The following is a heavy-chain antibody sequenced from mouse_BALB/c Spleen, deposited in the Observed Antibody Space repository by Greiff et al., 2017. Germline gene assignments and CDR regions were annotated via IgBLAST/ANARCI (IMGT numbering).Heavy chain of an antibody. D-gene: IGHD1-2*01. CDR1: GYAFSSSW. CDR3: ARGGTTAYWYFDV. Sequence: VQLQQSGPELVKPGASVKISCKASGYAFSSSWMNWVKQRPGQGLEWIGRIYPGDGDTNYNGKFKGKATLTADKSSSTAYMQLSSLTSVDSAVYFCARGGTTAYWYFDVWGAGTTVTVSS. J-gene: IGHJ1*01. CDR2: IYPGDGDT. V-gene: IGHV1-82*01.